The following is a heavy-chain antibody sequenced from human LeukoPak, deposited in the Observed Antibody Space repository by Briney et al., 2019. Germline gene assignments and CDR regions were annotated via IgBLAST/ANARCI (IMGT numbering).Heavy chain of an antibody. CDR1: GGSIRSYY. D-gene: IGHD3-9*01. Sequence: SETLSLTCTVSGGSIRSYYWSWIRQPPGKGLEWIGYIYYSGSTNYNPSLKSRVTISVDTSKNQFSLKLSSVTAADTAVYYCARHGPYDILTGQTHYFDYWGQGTLVTVSS. V-gene: IGHV4-59*08. CDR3: ARHGPYDILTGQTHYFDY. J-gene: IGHJ4*02. CDR2: IYYSGST.